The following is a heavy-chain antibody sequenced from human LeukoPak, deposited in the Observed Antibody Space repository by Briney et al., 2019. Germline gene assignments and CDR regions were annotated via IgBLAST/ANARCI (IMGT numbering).Heavy chain of an antibody. CDR2: INPKGDYI. V-gene: IGHV3-21*01. J-gene: IGHJ4*02. D-gene: IGHD1-1*01. CDR1: GFTFSDYT. CDR3: VRHRTASDY. Sequence: GGSLKLSCEASGFTFSDYTMSWVRQAPGKGLEWVPSINPKGDYINYADSLKGRFTIPRDNAKNTLYMQVSSLRAEDTAVYYCVRHRTASDYWGQGALVTVSS.